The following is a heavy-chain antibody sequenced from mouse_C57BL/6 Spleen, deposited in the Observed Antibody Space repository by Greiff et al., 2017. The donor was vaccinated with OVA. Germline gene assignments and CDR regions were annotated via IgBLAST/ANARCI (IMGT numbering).Heavy chain of an antibody. Sequence: VQLQQSGPELVKPGASVKISCKASGYTFTDYYMNWVKQSHGKSLEWIGDINPNNGGTSYNQKFKGKATLTVDKSSSTAYMELRSLTSEDSAVYYCARRDYEFAYWGQGTLVTVSA. J-gene: IGHJ3*01. CDR2: INPNNGGT. D-gene: IGHD2-4*01. CDR1: GYTFTDYY. CDR3: ARRDYEFAY. V-gene: IGHV1-26*01.